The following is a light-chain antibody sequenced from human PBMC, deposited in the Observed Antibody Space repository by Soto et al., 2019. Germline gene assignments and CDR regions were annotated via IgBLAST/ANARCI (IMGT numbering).Light chain of an antibody. CDR2: GAS. V-gene: IGKV3-15*01. Sequence: EIVMTQSPATLSVSPGERATLSCRASQSVSSNLAWYQQKPGQAPRLLIYGASTRATGIPARFSGSGSGTEFTLTISSLHSEDFAVYYGQQYNNWPLTWTFGQGTKVEIK. CDR1: QSVSSN. CDR3: QQYNNWPLTWT. J-gene: IGKJ1*01.